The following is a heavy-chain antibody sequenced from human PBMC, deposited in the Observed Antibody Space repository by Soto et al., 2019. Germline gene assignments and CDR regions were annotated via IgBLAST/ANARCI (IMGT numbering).Heavy chain of an antibody. D-gene: IGHD4-4*01. CDR3: ARHSGFQQGTSNHYYYYYYMDV. CDR1: GGSISSYY. CDR2: IYYSGST. V-gene: IGHV4-59*08. J-gene: IGHJ6*03. Sequence: PSETLSLTCTVSGGSISSYYWSWIRQPPGKGLEWIGYIYYSGSTNYNPSLKSRVTISVDTSKNQFSLKLSSVTAADTAVYYCARHSGFQQGTSNHYYYYYYMDVWGKGTTVTVSS.